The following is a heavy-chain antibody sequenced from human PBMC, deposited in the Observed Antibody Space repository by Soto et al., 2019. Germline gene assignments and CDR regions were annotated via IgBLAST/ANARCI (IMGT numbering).Heavy chain of an antibody. Sequence: QVQLVESGGGLVKPGGSLRLSCAASGFTFSDYYMNWIRQAPGKGLEWVSHIRSSSSYTNYADSVKGRFTISRDNAKNSLYLQMNSLRAEDTAVYYCARSGIPALGTGAFDYWGQGTPVTVSS. V-gene: IGHV3-11*06. J-gene: IGHJ4*02. D-gene: IGHD6-13*01. CDR3: ARSGIPALGTGAFDY. CDR1: GFTFSDYY. CDR2: IRSSSSYT.